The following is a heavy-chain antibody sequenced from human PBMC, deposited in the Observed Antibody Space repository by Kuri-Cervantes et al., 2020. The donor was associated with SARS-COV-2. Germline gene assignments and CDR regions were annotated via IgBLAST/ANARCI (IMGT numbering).Heavy chain of an antibody. CDR1: GGSISSGSYY. Sequence: SCTVSGGSISSGSYYWSWIRQPAGKGLEWIGRIYTSGSTNYNPSLKSRVTISVDTSKNQFSLKLSSVTAADTAVYYCARGSVGAIFGVVTHYYYMDVWGKGTTVTVSS. J-gene: IGHJ6*03. D-gene: IGHD3-3*01. V-gene: IGHV4-61*02. CDR3: ARGSVGAIFGVVTHYYYMDV. CDR2: IYTSGST.